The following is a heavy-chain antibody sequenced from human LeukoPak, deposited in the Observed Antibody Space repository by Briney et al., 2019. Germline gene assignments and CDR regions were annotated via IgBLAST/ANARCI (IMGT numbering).Heavy chain of an antibody. V-gene: IGHV3-74*01. Sequence: GGSLRLSCAASGFTFSSFWMHWVRQALGKGLVWVSRINTDGSFTNYADSVKGRFTVSRDNAKNTLYLQMNSLRAEDTAVYFCARESYYDNSGLDSWGQGTLVTVSS. D-gene: IGHD3-22*01. CDR2: INTDGSFT. CDR1: GFTFSSFW. CDR3: ARESYYDNSGLDS. J-gene: IGHJ4*02.